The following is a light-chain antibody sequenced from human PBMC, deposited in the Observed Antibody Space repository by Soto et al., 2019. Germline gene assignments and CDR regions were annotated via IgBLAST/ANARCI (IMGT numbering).Light chain of an antibody. J-gene: IGKJ1*01. CDR1: QSVTSSY. CDR3: QQYGSSPRT. V-gene: IGKV3-20*01. Sequence: EIVLTQSPGTLSLSPGERATLSCRASQSVTSSYLAWYQQKPGQAPRLLIYGASNRVTGIPDRFSGCGSGTDFTLTISTLETEDVPESYCQQYGSSPRTFGKGTNVEIK. CDR2: GAS.